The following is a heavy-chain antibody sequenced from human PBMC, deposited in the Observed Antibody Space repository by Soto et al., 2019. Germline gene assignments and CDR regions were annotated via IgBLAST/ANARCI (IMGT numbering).Heavy chain of an antibody. CDR2: IYYSGST. J-gene: IGHJ4*02. Sequence: SETLSLTCTVSGGYIISGGYYWSWIRQHPGKGLEWIGYIYYSGSTYYNPSLKSRVTISVDTSKNQFSLKLSSVTAADTAVYYCASYSSGWPDNFDYWGQGTLVTVSS. V-gene: IGHV4-31*03. CDR1: GGYIISGGYY. D-gene: IGHD6-19*01. CDR3: ASYSSGWPDNFDY.